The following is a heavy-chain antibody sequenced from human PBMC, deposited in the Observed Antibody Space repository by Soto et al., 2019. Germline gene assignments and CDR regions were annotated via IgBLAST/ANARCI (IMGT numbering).Heavy chain of an antibody. D-gene: IGHD2-2*03. J-gene: IGHJ3*02. V-gene: IGHV3-23*01. CDR2: ISGSGGST. Sequence: GRPLRHSCAASGFTFSSYAMSWVRQAPGKGLEWVSAISGSGGSTYYADSVKGRFTISRDDSKNTLYLQMNSLRAEDTAVYYCAKAGYCSSTSCYLEAFDIWDQGTMVTVSS. CDR1: GFTFSSYA. CDR3: AKAGYCSSTSCYLEAFDI.